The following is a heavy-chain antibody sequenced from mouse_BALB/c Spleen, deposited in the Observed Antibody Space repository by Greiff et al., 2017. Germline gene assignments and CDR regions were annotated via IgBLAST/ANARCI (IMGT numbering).Heavy chain of an antibody. CDR1: GYTFTSYN. D-gene: IGHD1-2*01. V-gene: IGHV1-12*01. Sequence: QVQLQQPGAELVKPGASVKMSCKASGYTFTSYNMHWVKQTPGQGLEWIGAIYPGNGDTSYNQKFKGKATLTADKSSSTAYMQLSSLTSEDSAVYYCALLRLRGYFDVWGAGTTVTVSS. CDR3: ALLRLRGYFDV. J-gene: IGHJ1*01. CDR2: IYPGNGDT.